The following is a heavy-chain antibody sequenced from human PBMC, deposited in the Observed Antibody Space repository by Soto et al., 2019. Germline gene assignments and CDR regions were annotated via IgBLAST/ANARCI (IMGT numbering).Heavy chain of an antibody. CDR1: GGSISSGGYY. V-gene: IGHV4-31*03. D-gene: IGHD3-3*01. CDR3: ARGSYYDFWSGWYV. J-gene: IGHJ6*04. CDR2: IYYSGST. Sequence: QVQLQETGPGLVKPSQTLSLTCTVSGGSISSGGYYWSWIRQHPGKGLEWIGYIYYSGSTYYNPSLKSRVTISVGTSKNPFSLKLSSVTAADTAVYYCARGSYYDFWSGWYVWGKGTTVTVSS.